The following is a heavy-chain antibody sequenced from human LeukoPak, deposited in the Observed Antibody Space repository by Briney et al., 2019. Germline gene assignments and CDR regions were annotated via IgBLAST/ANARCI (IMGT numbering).Heavy chain of an antibody. CDR2: ISSSSGTI. Sequence: PGGSLRLSCAASGFTFSSYAMNWVRQAPGKGLEWVSYISSSSGTIYYVDSVKGRFTISRDNAKNSLYLQMNSLRAEDTAVYYCARDRREGITMVRGNYYMDVWGKGTTVTVSS. V-gene: IGHV3-48*01. CDR3: ARDRREGITMVRGNYYMDV. CDR1: GFTFSSYA. D-gene: IGHD3-10*01. J-gene: IGHJ6*03.